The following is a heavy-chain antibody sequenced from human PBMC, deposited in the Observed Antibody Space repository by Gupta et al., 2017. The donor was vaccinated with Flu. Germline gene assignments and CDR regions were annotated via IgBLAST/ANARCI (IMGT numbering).Heavy chain of an antibody. D-gene: IGHD1-26*01. CDR2: ISGGGGST. J-gene: IGHJ4*02. Sequence: EVQLLESGGGLVQPGGSLRLYCAASGLTFSSYAMSWVRQAPGKGLEWVSGISGGGGSTNYADSVKGRFTISRDNSKNTVYLQMNSLRAEDTAVYYCAESEASGNYDFDYWGQGTLVTVSS. CDR1: GLTFSSYA. V-gene: IGHV3-23*01. CDR3: AESEASGNYDFDY.